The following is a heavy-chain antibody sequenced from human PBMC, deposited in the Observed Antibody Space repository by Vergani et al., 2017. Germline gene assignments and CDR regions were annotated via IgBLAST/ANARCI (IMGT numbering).Heavy chain of an antibody. D-gene: IGHD4-17*01. J-gene: IGHJ4*02. CDR1: GFTFSSYG. V-gene: IGHV3-30*02. Sequence: VQLVESGGGIVKPGGSLRLSCAASGFTFSSYGMHWVRQAPGKGLEWVAFIRYDGSNKYYADSVKGRFTISRDNSKNTMYLQMNSLGAEDTAVYYCAKDLTTVFDYWGQGTLVTVSS. CDR3: AKDLTTVFDY. CDR2: IRYDGSNK.